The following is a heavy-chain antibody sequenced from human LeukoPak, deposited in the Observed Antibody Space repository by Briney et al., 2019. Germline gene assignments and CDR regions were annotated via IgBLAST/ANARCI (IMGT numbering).Heavy chain of an antibody. CDR2: ISYDGSNK. Sequence: GGSLRLSCAASGFTFSSYGMHWVRQAPGKGLEWVAVISYDGSNKYYADSVKGRFTISRDNSKNTLYLQMNSPRAEDTAVYYCAKGDSTVPFDYWGQGTLVTVSS. V-gene: IGHV3-30*18. D-gene: IGHD4-17*01. CDR3: AKGDSTVPFDY. CDR1: GFTFSSYG. J-gene: IGHJ4*02.